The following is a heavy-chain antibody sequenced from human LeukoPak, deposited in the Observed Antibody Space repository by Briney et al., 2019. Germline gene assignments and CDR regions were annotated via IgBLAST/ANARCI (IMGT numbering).Heavy chain of an antibody. CDR1: GGSISSYY. CDR3: ARGTAKYSSGNWFDP. Sequence: PSETLSLTCTVSGGSISSYYWSWIRQPPGKGLEWIGYIYYSGTTNYNPSLKSRVTISVDTSKNQFSLKLSSVTAADTAVYCCARGTAKYSSGNWFDPWGQGTLVTVSS. CDR2: IYYSGTT. J-gene: IGHJ5*02. V-gene: IGHV4-59*08. D-gene: IGHD6-25*01.